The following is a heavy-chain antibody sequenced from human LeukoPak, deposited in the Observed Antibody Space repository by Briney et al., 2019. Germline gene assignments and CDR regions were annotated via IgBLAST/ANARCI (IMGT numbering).Heavy chain of an antibody. D-gene: IGHD3-22*01. J-gene: IGHJ4*02. CDR2: IYYSGTT. Sequence: PSETVSLTCAVSGGSIKNYTYYWGGIRQPPGKGLEWIGSIYYSGTTYYNPSLKSRVTISVDTSKNQFSLKLGSVTAADTAVYYCARHGDYYESSGPSYLDYWGQRNLGSASS. CDR3: ARHGDYYESSGPSYLDY. V-gene: IGHV4-39*01. CDR1: GGSIKNYTYY.